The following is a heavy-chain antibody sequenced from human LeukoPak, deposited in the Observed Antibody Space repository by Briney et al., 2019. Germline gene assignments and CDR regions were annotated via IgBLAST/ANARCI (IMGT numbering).Heavy chain of an antibody. V-gene: IGHV3-9*01. CDR1: GFTFDDYA. CDR3: AKDRDGDYPPYAFDI. Sequence: GGSLRLSCAAAGFTFDDYAMHWVRQAPGKGLEWVSGISWNSGSIGYADSVKGRFTISRDNAKNSLYLQMNSLRAEDTALYYCAKDRDGDYPPYAFDIWGQGTMVTVS. D-gene: IGHD4-17*01. J-gene: IGHJ3*02. CDR2: ISWNSGSI.